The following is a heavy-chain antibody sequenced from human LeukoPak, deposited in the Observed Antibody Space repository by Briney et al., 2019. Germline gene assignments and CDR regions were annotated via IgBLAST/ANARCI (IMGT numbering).Heavy chain of an antibody. V-gene: IGHV4-30-4*08. CDR1: GDSISSGDYY. J-gene: IGHJ4*02. Sequence: SETLSLTCTVSGDSISSGDYYWSWIRQPPGRGLEWIGYIYYSGNTYYNPSLQSRVTISVDTSKNQFSLNLSSVTAADTAVFYCARGHDYFDYWGQGTLVTVSS. CDR2: IYYSGNT. CDR3: ARGHDYFDY.